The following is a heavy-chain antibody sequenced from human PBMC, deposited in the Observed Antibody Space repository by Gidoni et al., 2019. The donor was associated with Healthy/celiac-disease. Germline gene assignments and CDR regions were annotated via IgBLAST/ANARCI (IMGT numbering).Heavy chain of an antibody. CDR3: ARDQSGYYLFDY. V-gene: IGHV3-21*01. CDR2: ISSSSSYI. Sequence: EVQLVESGGGLVKPGGSLRLSCAASGFTFSSYSMNWVRQAPGKGLEWVSSISSSSSYIYYADSVKGRFTISRDNAKNSLYLQMNSLRAEDTAVYYCARDQSGYYLFDYWGQGTLVTVSS. CDR1: GFTFSSYS. D-gene: IGHD3-22*01. J-gene: IGHJ4*02.